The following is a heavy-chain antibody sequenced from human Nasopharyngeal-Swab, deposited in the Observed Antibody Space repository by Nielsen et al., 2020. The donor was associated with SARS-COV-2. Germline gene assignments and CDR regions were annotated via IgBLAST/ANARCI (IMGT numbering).Heavy chain of an antibody. CDR1: GFTFSDYY. Sequence: GESLKISCAASGFTFSDYYMSWIRQAPGKGLEWVSYISSSGSTIYYADSVKGRFTISRDNAKNSLYLQMNSLRAEGTAVYYCARDYGDYWYFDLWGRGTLVTVSS. V-gene: IGHV3-11*04. CDR3: ARDYGDYWYFDL. CDR2: ISSSGSTI. D-gene: IGHD4-17*01. J-gene: IGHJ2*01.